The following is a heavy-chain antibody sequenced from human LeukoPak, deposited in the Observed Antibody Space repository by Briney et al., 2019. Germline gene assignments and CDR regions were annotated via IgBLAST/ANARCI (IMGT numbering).Heavy chain of an antibody. CDR2: IYTSGST. D-gene: IGHD6-13*01. V-gene: IGHV4-61*02. CDR1: GGSISSGSYY. Sequence: SETLSLTCTVSGGSISSGSYYWSWIWQPAGKGLEWIGRIYTSGSTNYNPSLKSRVTISVDTSKNQFSLKLSSVTAADTAVYYCARAPPSIAAAGTGYFDYWGQGTLVTVSS. J-gene: IGHJ4*02. CDR3: ARAPPSIAAAGTGYFDY.